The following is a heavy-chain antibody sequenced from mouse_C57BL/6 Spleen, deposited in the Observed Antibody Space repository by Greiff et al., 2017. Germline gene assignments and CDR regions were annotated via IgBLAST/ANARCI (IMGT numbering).Heavy chain of an antibody. CDR2: IDPSGSYT. V-gene: IGHV1-50*01. J-gene: IGHJ2*01. D-gene: IGHD3-2*02. CDR1: GYTFTSYW. Sequence: QVQLQQPGAELVKPGASVKLSCKASGYTFTSYWMQWVKQRPGKGLEWIGEIDPSGSYTNYNQKFKGKATLTVDTSSSTPFMQLRSLTSADSAVYYCAGWSSGYRYYLDYWGQGTTVTVSS. CDR3: AGWSSGYRYYLDY.